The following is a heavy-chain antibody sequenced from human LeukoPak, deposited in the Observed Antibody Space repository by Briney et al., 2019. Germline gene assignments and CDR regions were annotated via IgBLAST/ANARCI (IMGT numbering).Heavy chain of an antibody. CDR2: IYASGST. CDR3: ARVSDYYDTSGYYYAFDY. Sequence: SETLSLTCTVSGGSISGYYWSWIRQPAGKRLEWIGRIYASGSTSYNPSLKSRVTISVDKSKNQFSLTLSPVTAADTALYYCARVSDYYDTSGYYYAFDYWGQGTLVTVSS. J-gene: IGHJ4*02. D-gene: IGHD3-22*01. CDR1: GGSISGYY. V-gene: IGHV4-4*07.